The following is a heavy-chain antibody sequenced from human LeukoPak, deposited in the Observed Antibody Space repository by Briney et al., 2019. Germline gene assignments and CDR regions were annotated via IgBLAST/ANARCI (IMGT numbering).Heavy chain of an antibody. CDR2: ISSVGHTI. V-gene: IGHV3-48*04. Sequence: GGSLRLSCAASGVTLSSYAMSWARQAPGKGLEWVSYISSVGHTIYYADSVKGRFTISRDNAKNSLYLQMNSLRAEDTAVYYCARDLRYCSATSYYTDAAFDIWGQGTMVTVSS. J-gene: IGHJ3*02. D-gene: IGHD2-2*02. CDR3: ARDLRYCSATSYYTDAAFDI. CDR1: GVTLSSYA.